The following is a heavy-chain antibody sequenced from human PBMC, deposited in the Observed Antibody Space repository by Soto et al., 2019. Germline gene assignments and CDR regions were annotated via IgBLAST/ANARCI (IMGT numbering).Heavy chain of an antibody. CDR2: IYYSGST. J-gene: IGHJ3*02. V-gene: IGHV4-39*01. D-gene: IGHD3-22*01. CDR1: GGSISSSSYY. Sequence: SETLSLTCTVSGGSISSSSYYWGWIRQPPGKGLEWIGSIYYSGSTYYNPSLKSRVTISVDTSKNQFSLELSSVTAADTAVYYCAITGGTYYDDSSGYSHDAFAIWGQGTMVTVSS. CDR3: AITGGTYYDDSSGYSHDAFAI.